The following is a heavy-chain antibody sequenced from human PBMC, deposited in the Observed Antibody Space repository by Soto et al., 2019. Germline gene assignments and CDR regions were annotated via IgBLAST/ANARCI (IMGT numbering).Heavy chain of an antibody. CDR1: GGTFSSYA. J-gene: IGHJ4*02. CDR2: IIPIFGTA. V-gene: IGHV1-69*01. Sequence: QVQLVQSGAEVKKPGSSVKVSCKASGGTFSSYAISWVRQAPGQGLEWMGGIIPIFGTANYAQKFQGRVTITADEATSTAYMELSSLRSEDTAVYYCARERSLGGYSYGTIDYWGQGTLVTVSS. D-gene: IGHD5-18*01. CDR3: ARERSLGGYSYGTIDY.